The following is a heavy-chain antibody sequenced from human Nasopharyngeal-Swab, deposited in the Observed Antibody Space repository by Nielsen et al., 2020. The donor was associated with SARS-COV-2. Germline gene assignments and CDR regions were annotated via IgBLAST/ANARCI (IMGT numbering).Heavy chain of an antibody. CDR3: ARGPRRALPYYYYYYMDV. D-gene: IGHD1-14*01. CDR2: IYTSGST. Sequence: SETLSLTCTVSGGSISSGSYYWSWIRQPAGKGLEWIGRIYTSGSTNYNPSLKSRVTISVDTSKNQFSLKLSSVTAADTAVYYCARGPRRALPYYYYYYMDVWGKGTTVTVSS. J-gene: IGHJ6*03. V-gene: IGHV4-61*02. CDR1: GGSISSGSYY.